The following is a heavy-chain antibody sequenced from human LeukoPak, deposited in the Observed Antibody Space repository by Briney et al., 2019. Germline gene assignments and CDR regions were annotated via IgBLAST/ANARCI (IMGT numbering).Heavy chain of an antibody. CDR2: IYYSGST. CDR3: ARDTVTGGMDV. J-gene: IGHJ6*02. CDR1: GGSISSSRYY. V-gene: IGHV4-39*07. Sequence: SETLSLTCTVSGGSISSSRYYWGWIRQPPGKGLEWIGSIYYSGSTYYNPSLKSRVTISVDTSKNQFSLKLSSVTAADTAVYYCARDTVTGGMDVWGQGTTVTVSS. D-gene: IGHD4-17*01.